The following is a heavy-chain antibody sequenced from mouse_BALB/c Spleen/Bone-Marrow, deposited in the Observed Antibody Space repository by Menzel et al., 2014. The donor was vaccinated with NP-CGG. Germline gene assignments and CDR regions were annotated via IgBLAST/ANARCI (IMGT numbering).Heavy chain of an antibody. CDR1: GFNVKDTY. D-gene: IGHD1-1*01. CDR2: IDPANGHT. CDR3: TREGQYYVSDALEY. J-gene: IGHJ4*01. V-gene: IGHV14-3*02. Sequence: VQLQQSGAELVKPGASVKLSCTASGFNVKDTYMQWVKQRPEQGLEWIGRIDPANGHTQYDPTFQGKATITTDTSSNTAYLQLSSLTSEDTAVYYCTREGQYYVSDALEYWRQGTLVPVSS.